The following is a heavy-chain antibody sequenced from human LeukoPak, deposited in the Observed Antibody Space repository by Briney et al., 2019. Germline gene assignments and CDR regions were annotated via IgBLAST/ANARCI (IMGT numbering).Heavy chain of an antibody. V-gene: IGHV4-59*01. CDR1: GGSISSYY. Sequence: SETLSLTCTVSGGSISSYYWSWLRQPPGKGLEWIGYIYYSGSTNYNPSLKSRVTISVDTSKNQFSLKLSSVTAADTAVYYCAREEQGPYYYGMDVWGQGTTVTVSS. D-gene: IGHD1-26*01. CDR2: IYYSGST. CDR3: AREEQGPYYYGMDV. J-gene: IGHJ6*02.